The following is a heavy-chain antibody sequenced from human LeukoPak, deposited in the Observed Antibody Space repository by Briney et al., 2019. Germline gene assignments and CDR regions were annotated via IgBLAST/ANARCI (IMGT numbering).Heavy chain of an antibody. Sequence: SEALSLTCAVYGGSFSGYYWSWIRQPPGKGLEWIGEINHSGSTNYNPSLKSRVTISVDTSKNQFSLKLSSVTAADTAVYYCARAWCSSTSCLDYWGQGTLVTVSS. CDR3: ARAWCSSTSCLDY. CDR2: INHSGST. CDR1: GGSFSGYY. V-gene: IGHV4-34*01. D-gene: IGHD2-2*01. J-gene: IGHJ4*02.